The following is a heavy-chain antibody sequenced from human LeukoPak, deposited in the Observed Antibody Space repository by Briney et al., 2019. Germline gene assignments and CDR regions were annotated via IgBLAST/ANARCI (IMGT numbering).Heavy chain of an antibody. CDR2: IYYSGST. D-gene: IGHD2-2*01. J-gene: IGHJ6*03. V-gene: IGHV4-39*01. CDR1: GGSISSSSYY. CDR3: ASTARGCSSTSCPLYYYYMDV. Sequence: SETLSLTCTVSGGSISSSSYYWGWIRQPPGKGLEWIGSIYYSGSTYYNPSLKSRVTISVDTSKNQFSLKLSSVTAADTAVYYCASTARGCSSTSCPLYYYYMDVWGKGTTVTVSS.